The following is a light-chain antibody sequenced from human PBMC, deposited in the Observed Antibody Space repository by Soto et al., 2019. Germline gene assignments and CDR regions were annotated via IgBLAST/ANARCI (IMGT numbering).Light chain of an antibody. J-gene: IGKJ1*01. CDR2: KAS. CDR3: QHYNSYSEA. V-gene: IGKV1-5*03. Sequence: DILMTQSPSTLSGSVGDRVTITCRASQTISSWLAWYRQKPGKAPKLLIYKASTLKSGVPSRFRGSGSGTEFTLTISSLQPYDFATYYCQHYNSYSEAFGQGTKVELK. CDR1: QTISSW.